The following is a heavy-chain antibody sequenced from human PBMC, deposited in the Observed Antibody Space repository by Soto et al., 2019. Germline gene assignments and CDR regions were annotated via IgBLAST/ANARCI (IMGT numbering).Heavy chain of an antibody. Sequence: KASETLSLTCTVSGGSISSHYWSWIRQPPGKGLEYIGYITFSGSTNYNPSLKARLTISVDTSKNQFSLKLRSLTAADTAVYFCARDVLGYCSSTSCFYGLDVWGQGTTVTVSS. CDR3: ARDVLGYCSSTSCFYGLDV. J-gene: IGHJ6*02. D-gene: IGHD2-2*01. CDR2: ITFSGST. CDR1: GGSISSHY. V-gene: IGHV4-59*11.